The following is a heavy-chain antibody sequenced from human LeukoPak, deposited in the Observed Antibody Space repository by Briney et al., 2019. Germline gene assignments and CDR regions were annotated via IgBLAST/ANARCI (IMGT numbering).Heavy chain of an antibody. CDR3: AKGPNFGSWRALDY. Sequence: GGSLTLSCAASEFAFGDYDMSWVRQTLGKGLEWVSSISGDGLGTWYADSVRGRFIISRDKSRNTLYLQLNSLRPDDTAVYYCAKGPNFGSWRALDYWGQGSLVTVSS. CDR1: EFAFGDYD. CDR2: ISGDGLGT. D-gene: IGHD3-10*01. V-gene: IGHV3-23*01. J-gene: IGHJ4*02.